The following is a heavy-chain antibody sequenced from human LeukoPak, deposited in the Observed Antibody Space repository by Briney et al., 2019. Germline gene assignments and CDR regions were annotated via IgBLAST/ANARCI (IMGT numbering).Heavy chain of an antibody. V-gene: IGHV3-23*01. D-gene: IGHD6-13*01. J-gene: IGHJ6*02. CDR3: ARIIAAAVSHGMDV. CDR1: GFTFSSYA. CDR2: ISGSGGST. Sequence: GGSLRLSCAASGFTFSSYAMSWVRQAPGKGLEWVSAISGSGGSTYYADSVKGRFTISRDNSKNTLYLQMNSLSAEDTAVYYCARIIAAAVSHGMDVWGQGTTVTVSS.